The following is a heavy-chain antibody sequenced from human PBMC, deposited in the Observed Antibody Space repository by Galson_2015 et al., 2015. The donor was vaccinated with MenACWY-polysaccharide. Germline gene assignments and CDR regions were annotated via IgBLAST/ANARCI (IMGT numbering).Heavy chain of an antibody. D-gene: IGHD3-22*01. V-gene: IGHV3-74*01. J-gene: IGHJ4*02. CDR1: GFIFNSYW. CDR3: AREKGSSGYGIDN. CDR2: INTDGSST. Sequence: SLRLSCAASGFIFNSYWMHWVRQAPGKGLVWVSRINTDGSSTSYADSVKGRFTISRDNAKNTLYLQMNSLRAEDTAVYYCAREKGSSGYGIDNWGQGTLVTVSS.